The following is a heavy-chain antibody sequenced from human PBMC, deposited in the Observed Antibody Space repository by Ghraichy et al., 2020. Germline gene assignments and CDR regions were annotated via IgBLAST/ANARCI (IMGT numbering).Heavy chain of an antibody. V-gene: IGHV3-33*01. CDR1: GFTFSSYG. CDR3: ARPHSGYYDFWSGSDAFDI. CDR2: IWYDGSNK. D-gene: IGHD3-3*01. J-gene: IGHJ3*02. Sequence: GGSLRLSCAASGFTFSSYGMHWVRQAPGKGLEWVAVIWYDGSNKYYADSVKGRFTISRDNSKNTLYLQMNSLRAEDTAVYYCARPHSGYYDFWSGSDAFDIWGQGTMVTVSS.